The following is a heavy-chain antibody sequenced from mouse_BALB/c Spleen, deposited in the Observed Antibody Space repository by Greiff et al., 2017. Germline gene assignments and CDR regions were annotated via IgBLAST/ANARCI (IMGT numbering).Heavy chain of an antibody. J-gene: IGHJ4*01. Sequence: QVQLQQSGPELVKPGASVRISCKASGYTFTSYYIHWVQQRPGQGLEWIGWIYPGNVNTKYNEKFKGKATLTADKSSSTAYMQLSSLTSEDSAVYFCARYGKSPYSAMDYWGQGTSVTVSS. V-gene: IGHV1S56*01. D-gene: IGHD2-1*01. CDR1: GYTFTSYY. CDR3: ARYGKSPYSAMDY. CDR2: IYPGNVNT.